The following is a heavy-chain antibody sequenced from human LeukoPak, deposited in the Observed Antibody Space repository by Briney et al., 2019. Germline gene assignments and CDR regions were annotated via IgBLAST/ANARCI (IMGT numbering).Heavy chain of an antibody. D-gene: IGHD5-24*01. CDR2: ISSGGGT. V-gene: IGHV3-53*01. CDR3: AREEMAVSGYFDY. CDR1: GFTVSSNY. J-gene: IGHJ4*02. Sequence: GGSLRLSCAASGFTVSSNYMSWVRQAPGKGLEWVSLISSGGGTYYADSVKGRFTISRDNSKSMVYLQMNSLRADDTAVYYCAREEMAVSGYFDYWGRESWSPSPQ.